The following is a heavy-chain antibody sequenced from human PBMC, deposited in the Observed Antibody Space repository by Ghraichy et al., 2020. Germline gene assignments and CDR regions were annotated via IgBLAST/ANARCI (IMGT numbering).Heavy chain of an antibody. D-gene: IGHD3-22*01. V-gene: IGHV4-39*01. CDR1: DGSIRSSSYY. CDR2: MYYRGTT. J-gene: IGHJ4*02. Sequence: SETLSLTCSVSDGSIRSSSYYWGWIRQPPGKGLEWIGSMYYRGTTYYNPSLKSRVTISVDTSKNQFSLKLSSVTTADTAVYYCARNYYDSSDYYYVGFYYWGQGTLVTVSS. CDR3: ARNYYDSSDYYYVGFYY.